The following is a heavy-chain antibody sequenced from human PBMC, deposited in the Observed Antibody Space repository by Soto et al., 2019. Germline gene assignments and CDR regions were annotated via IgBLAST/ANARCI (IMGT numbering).Heavy chain of an antibody. Sequence: QVQLQESGPGLVKPSQTLSLTCTVSGGSISSGDYYWSWIRQPPGKGLEWIGYIYYSGSTYYNPSLKSRVTISVNTSKNQFSLKLSSVTAADTAVYYCASDPPPYSGSYYRRSGYWGQGTLVTVSS. J-gene: IGHJ4*02. D-gene: IGHD1-26*01. CDR1: GGSISSGDYY. CDR3: ASDPPPYSGSYYRRSGY. CDR2: IYYSGST. V-gene: IGHV4-30-4*01.